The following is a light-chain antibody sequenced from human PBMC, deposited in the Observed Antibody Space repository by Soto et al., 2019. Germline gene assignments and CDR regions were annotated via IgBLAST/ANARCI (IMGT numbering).Light chain of an antibody. CDR1: SSVVGGYNY. J-gene: IGLJ1*01. Sequence: QSVLTQPASVSGSPGQSITISCTGTSSVVGGYNYVSWYQQHPGKAPKLMIYDVSNRPSGVSNRFSGSKSGNTASLTISGLQAEDEADYYCSSYTSSSTLEEVFGTGTKVTVL. CDR3: SSYTSSSTLEEV. CDR2: DVS. V-gene: IGLV2-14*01.